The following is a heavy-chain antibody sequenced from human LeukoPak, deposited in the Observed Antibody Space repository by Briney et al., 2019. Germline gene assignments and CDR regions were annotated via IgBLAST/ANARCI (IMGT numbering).Heavy chain of an antibody. CDR2: INPNSGGT. CDR3: ARGHYYYGLHV. J-gene: IGHJ6*02. Sequence: ASVKVSCKASGYTFTDYYVHWVRQAPGQGLEWMGWINPNSGGTNCAQEFQGRVTMTGDTSISTAYMELSRLGSDDTAVYYCARGHYYYGLHVWGQGTTVTVSS. V-gene: IGHV1-2*02. CDR1: GYTFTDYY.